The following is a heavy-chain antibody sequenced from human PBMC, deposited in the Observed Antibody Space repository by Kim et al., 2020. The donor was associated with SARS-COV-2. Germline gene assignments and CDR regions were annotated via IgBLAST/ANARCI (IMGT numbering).Heavy chain of an antibody. V-gene: IGHV3-23*01. Sequence: GGSLRLSCAASGFTFSSYGMIWVRQAPGKGREWVSGISESGGATYYADSVKGRFTISRDNSKNTLFLQMHSLRVEDTAVYYCARTDLFWGQGTTVTVSS. J-gene: IGHJ6*02. CDR3: ARTDLF. CDR2: ISESGGAT. D-gene: IGHD1-1*01. CDR1: GFTFSSYG.